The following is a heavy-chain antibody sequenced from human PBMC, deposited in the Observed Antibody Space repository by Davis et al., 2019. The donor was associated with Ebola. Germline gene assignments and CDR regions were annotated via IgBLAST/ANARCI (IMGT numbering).Heavy chain of an antibody. CDR2: ISAYNGNT. J-gene: IGHJ4*02. V-gene: IGHV1-18*01. CDR3: ARGITMVQGVTWFDY. D-gene: IGHD3-10*01. Sequence: SVKVSCKASGYTFTSYGISWVRQAPGQGLEWMGWISAYNGNTNYAQKLQGRVTMTTDTSTSTAYMELRSLRSDDTAVYYCARGITMVQGVTWFDYWGQGTLVTVSS. CDR1: GYTFTSYG.